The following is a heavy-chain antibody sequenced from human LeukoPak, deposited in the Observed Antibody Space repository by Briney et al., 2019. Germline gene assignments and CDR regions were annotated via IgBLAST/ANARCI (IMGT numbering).Heavy chain of an antibody. D-gene: IGHD6-13*01. V-gene: IGHV4-59*01. CDR2: IYYSGST. CDR3: ARARWLYSRLYYFDY. J-gene: IGHJ4*02. CDR1: GGSISSYY. Sequence: PSETLCLTCTVSGGSISSYYWSWIRQPPGKGLEWSGYIYYSGSTNYNPSLKSRVTISVDTSKNQFSLKLSSVTAADTAVYYCARARWLYSRLYYFDYWGQGTLVTVSS.